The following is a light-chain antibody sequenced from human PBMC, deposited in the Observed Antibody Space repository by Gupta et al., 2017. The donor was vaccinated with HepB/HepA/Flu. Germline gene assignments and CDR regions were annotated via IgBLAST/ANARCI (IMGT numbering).Light chain of an antibody. CDR2: AAS. CDR3: QQSDNSPSLT. V-gene: IGKV1-39*01. Sequence: DIEMTQSPSSLSASVGDRVTITCRASQSISSYVNWYQQTPGRAPKLLIFAASTLQSGVPSRFSGSGSGTDFTLTISSRQPEDFATYYCQQSDNSPSLTFGGGTKVEIK. J-gene: IGKJ4*01. CDR1: QSISSY.